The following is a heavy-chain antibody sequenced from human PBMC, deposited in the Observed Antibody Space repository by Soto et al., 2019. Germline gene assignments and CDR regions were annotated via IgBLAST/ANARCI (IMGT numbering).Heavy chain of an antibody. CDR1: GFTFRTYT. D-gene: IGHD2-15*01. CDR2: IRGFSPYT. J-gene: IGHJ6*02. Sequence: XGSRRLSCISAGFTFRTYTQNWVRQAPGRGLEWVSGIRGFSPYTFYAESVKGRFTISRDNAKNSLYLQMNSLRAEDTAVYYCARDRGYDAHDYYYNAMDVWGQGTTVTVSS. V-gene: IGHV3-21*01. CDR3: ARDRGYDAHDYYYNAMDV.